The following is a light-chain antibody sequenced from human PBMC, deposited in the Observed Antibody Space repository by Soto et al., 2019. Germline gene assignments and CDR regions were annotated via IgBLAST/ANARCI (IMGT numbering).Light chain of an antibody. J-gene: IGLJ1*01. V-gene: IGLV2-8*01. CDR1: SSDVGAYNY. CDR3: SSYAGSDVFV. Sequence: QSALAQPPSASGSPGQSVSISFTGTSSDVGAYNYVAWYQQHPGKVPKLMIYEVSKRPSGVPDRFSGSKSGNTASLTVSGLQADDEADYYCSSYAGSDVFVFGTGTKVTVL. CDR2: EVS.